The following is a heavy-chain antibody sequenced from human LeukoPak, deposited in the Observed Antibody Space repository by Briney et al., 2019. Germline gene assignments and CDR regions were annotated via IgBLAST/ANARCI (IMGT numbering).Heavy chain of an antibody. CDR1: GGSISSYY. CDR3: ASRRVGAFDY. Sequence: PSETLSLTCTVSGGSISSYYWSWIRQPPGKGLEWIGYIYYSGSTNYNPSLKSRVTISIDTSKSEFSLKLSSVTAADTAVYYCASRRVGAFDYWGQGTLVTVSS. J-gene: IGHJ4*02. V-gene: IGHV4-59*08. CDR2: IYYSGST. D-gene: IGHD1-26*01.